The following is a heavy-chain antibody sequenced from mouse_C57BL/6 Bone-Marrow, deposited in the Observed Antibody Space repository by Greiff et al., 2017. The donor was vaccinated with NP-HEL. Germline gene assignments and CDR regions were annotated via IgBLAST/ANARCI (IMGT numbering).Heavy chain of an antibody. CDR3: ARSYSNAPWYFDV. D-gene: IGHD2-5*01. CDR1: GFTFSDYY. CDR2: INYDGSST. Sequence: EVQRVESEGGLVQPGSSMKLSCTASGFTFSDYYMAWVRQVPEKGLEWVANINYDGSSTYYLDSLKSRFIISRDNAMNILYLQMSSLKSEDTATYYCARSYSNAPWYFDVWGTGTTVTVSS. J-gene: IGHJ1*03. V-gene: IGHV5-16*01.